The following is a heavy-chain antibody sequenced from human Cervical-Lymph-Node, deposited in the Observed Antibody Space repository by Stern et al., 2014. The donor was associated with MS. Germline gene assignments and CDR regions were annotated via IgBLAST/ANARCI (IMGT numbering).Heavy chain of an antibody. CDR1: GYTFTSYD. CDR2: MNPNSGNT. J-gene: IGHJ6*02. CDR3: ARGLATGTTHYYYGMDV. D-gene: IGHD1-7*01. Sequence: QVQLVQSGAEVKKPGASVKVSCKASGYTFTSYDINWVRQATGQGLEWMGWMNPNSGNTGYAQKFQGRVTMTRNTSISTAYMELSSLRSEDTAVYYCARGLATGTTHYYYGMDVWGQGTTVTVSS. V-gene: IGHV1-8*01.